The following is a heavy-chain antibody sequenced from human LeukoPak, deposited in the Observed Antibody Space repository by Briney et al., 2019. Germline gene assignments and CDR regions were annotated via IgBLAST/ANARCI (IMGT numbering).Heavy chain of an antibody. Sequence: PSETLSLTCTVSGGSISSYYWSWIRQPAGKGLEWIGRIYTSGSTNYNPSLKSRVTMSVDTSKNQFSLKLSSVTAADTAVYYCARDGTLAARGAFDYWGQGTLVTVSS. CDR1: GGSISSYY. D-gene: IGHD6-6*01. V-gene: IGHV4-4*07. CDR2: IYTSGST. J-gene: IGHJ4*02. CDR3: ARDGTLAARGAFDY.